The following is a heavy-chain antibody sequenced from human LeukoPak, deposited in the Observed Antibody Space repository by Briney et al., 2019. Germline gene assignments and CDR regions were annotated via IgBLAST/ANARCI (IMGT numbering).Heavy chain of an antibody. CDR2: IYYSGST. D-gene: IGHD2-15*01. CDR3: ARGRSYLGY. V-gene: IGHV4-59*11. CDR1: GGSISSHY. Sequence: SETLSLTCTVSGGSISSHYWSWIRQPPGKGLEWIGYIYYSGSTNYNPSLKSRVTISVDTSKNQFSLKLSSVTAADTAVYYCARGRSYLGYWGQGTLVTVSS. J-gene: IGHJ4*02.